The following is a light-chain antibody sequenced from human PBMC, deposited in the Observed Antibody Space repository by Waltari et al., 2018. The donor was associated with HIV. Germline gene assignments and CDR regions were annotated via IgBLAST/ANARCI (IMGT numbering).Light chain of an antibody. CDR3: QHYNTWPYT. V-gene: IGKV3-15*01. CDR2: GAA. Sequence: ERVLTQSPVPLFVSPGARATLSCTASQNIGNNLAWYQYKPGQAPRLLLYGAATRATGIPARFSGGGSATEFTLTIDNLQSADSAFYYCQHYNTWPYTFGRGTKLVI. J-gene: IGKJ2*01. CDR1: QNIGNN.